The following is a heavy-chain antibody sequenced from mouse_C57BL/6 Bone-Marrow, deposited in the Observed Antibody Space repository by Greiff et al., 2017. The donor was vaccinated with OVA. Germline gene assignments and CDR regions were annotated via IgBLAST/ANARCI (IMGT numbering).Heavy chain of an antibody. J-gene: IGHJ2*01. V-gene: IGHV1-42*01. CDR3: ARSRYGRGY. CDR2: INPSTGGT. CDR1: GYSFTGYY. Sequence: VHVKQSGPELVKPGASVKISCKASGYSFTGYYMNWVKQSPEKSLEWIGEINPSTGGTTYNQKFKAKATLTVDKSSSTAYMQLKSLTSEDSAVYYCARSRYGRGYWGQGTTLTVSS. D-gene: IGHD2-10*02.